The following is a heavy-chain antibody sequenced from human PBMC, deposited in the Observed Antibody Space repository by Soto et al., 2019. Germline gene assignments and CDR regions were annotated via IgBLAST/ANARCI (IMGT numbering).Heavy chain of an antibody. Sequence: ASVKVSCKASGYTFTSYGISWVRQAPGQGLEWMGWISAYNGNTNYAQKLQGRVTMTTDTSTSTAYMELRSLRSDDTAVYYCAKSEASTQSNYYYGMDVWGQGTTVTVSS. J-gene: IGHJ6*02. V-gene: IGHV1-18*04. D-gene: IGHD6-6*01. CDR1: GYTFTSYG. CDR2: ISAYNGNT. CDR3: AKSEASTQSNYYYGMDV.